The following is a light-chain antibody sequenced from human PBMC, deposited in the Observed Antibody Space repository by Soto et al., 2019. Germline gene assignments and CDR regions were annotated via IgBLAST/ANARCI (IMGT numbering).Light chain of an antibody. CDR3: QHET. J-gene: IGKJ1*01. CDR2: DAS. V-gene: IGKV1-5*01. Sequence: DIQMTQSPSTLSASVGDRVTITCRASQSISSWLAWYQQKPGKAPKLLIYDASSLECGVPSRFSGSGSGTEFTLTISSLQPDDFAAYYCQHETVGQGTKVEIK. CDR1: QSISSW.